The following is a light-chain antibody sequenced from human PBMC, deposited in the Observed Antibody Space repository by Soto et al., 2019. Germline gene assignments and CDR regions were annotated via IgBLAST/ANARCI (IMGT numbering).Light chain of an antibody. CDR1: NGHSSYA. V-gene: IGLV4-69*01. CDR3: QTWGTGMGV. CDR2: LNSDGSH. Sequence: QLVLTQSPSASASLGASVKLTCTLSNGHSSYAIAWHQQQPEKGPRYLMKLNSDGSHSKGDGIPDRFSGSSSGAERYLTISSLQSEDEADYHCQTWGTGMGVFGGGTKLTVL. J-gene: IGLJ2*01.